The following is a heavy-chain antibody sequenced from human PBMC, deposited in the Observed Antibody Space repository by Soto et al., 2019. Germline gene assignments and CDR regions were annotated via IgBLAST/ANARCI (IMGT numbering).Heavy chain of an antibody. CDR1: GFTFDDYA. V-gene: IGHV3-9*01. D-gene: IGHD2-15*01. CDR3: AKDIGYDDGYYMDV. Sequence: EVQLVESGGGLVQPGRSLRLSCAASGFTFDDYAMHWVRQAPGKGLEWVSGISWNSGSIGYADSVKGRFTISRDNAKNFLYLQLNSLRAEDTALYCCAKDIGYDDGYYMDVWGKGTTVTVSS. J-gene: IGHJ6*03. CDR2: ISWNSGSI.